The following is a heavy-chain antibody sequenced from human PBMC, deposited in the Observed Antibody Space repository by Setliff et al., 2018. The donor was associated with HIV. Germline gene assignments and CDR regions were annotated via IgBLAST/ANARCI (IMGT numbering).Heavy chain of an antibody. CDR1: GGSVSRSDYY. J-gene: IGHJ6*02. CDR2: VHISGSV. V-gene: IGHV4-61*02. D-gene: IGHD3-16*01. Sequence: SETLSLTCTVSGGSVSRSDYYWSWIRQPAGGGLEWIGRVHISGSVNYNPSLRSRVSISIDTSKNQCSLKLTSVPAADTAVYYCARGGYYYYFGVDVWGQGTTVTVSS. CDR3: ARGGYYYYFGVDV.